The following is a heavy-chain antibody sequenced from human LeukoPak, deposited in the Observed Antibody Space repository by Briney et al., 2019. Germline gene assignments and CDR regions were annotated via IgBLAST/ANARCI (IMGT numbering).Heavy chain of an antibody. CDR3: ARVGGLRLGELSPDFDY. CDR1: GGSMSSGSYY. D-gene: IGHD3-16*02. V-gene: IGHV4-61*02. J-gene: IGHJ4*02. CDR2: IYTSGST. Sequence: SETLSLTCTVSGGSMSSGSYYWSWIRQPAGKGLEWIGRIYTSGSTNYNPSLKSRVTISVDTSKNQFSLKLSSVTAADTAVYYCARVGGLRLGELSPDFDYWGQGTLVTVSS.